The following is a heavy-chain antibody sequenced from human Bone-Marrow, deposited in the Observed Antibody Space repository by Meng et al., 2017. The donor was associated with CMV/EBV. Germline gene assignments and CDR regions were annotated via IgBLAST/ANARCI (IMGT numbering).Heavy chain of an antibody. CDR3: ARGPARPRAGRPGGWFDP. D-gene: IGHD6-6*01. CDR1: GYTFTSYG. Sequence: ASVKVSCKASGYTFTSYGISWVRQAPGQGLEWMGWISAYNGNTNYAQMLQGRVTMTTDTSTSTAYMELRSLRSDDTAVYYCARGPARPRAGRPGGWFDPWGQGTLVTVSS. J-gene: IGHJ5*02. V-gene: IGHV1-18*01. CDR2: ISAYNGNT.